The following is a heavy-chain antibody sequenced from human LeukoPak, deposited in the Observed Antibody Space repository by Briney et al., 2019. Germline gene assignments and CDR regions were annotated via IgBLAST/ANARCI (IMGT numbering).Heavy chain of an antibody. CDR2: VIPIFGTA. D-gene: IGHD2-2*01. CDR1: GGTFSSYA. Sequence: SVKVSCKASGGTFSSYAISWVRQAPGQGLEWMGGVIPIFGTANYAQKFQGRVTITADESTSTAYMELSSLRSEDTAVYYCAREEVPAAIYYGMDVWGQGTTVTVSS. J-gene: IGHJ6*02. V-gene: IGHV1-69*01. CDR3: AREEVPAAIYYGMDV.